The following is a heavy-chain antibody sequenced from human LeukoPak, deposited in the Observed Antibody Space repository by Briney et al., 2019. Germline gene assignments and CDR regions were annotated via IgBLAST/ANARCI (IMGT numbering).Heavy chain of an antibody. Sequence: SETLSLTCAVYGGSFSGYYWSWIRQPPGKGLEWIGEINHSGSTNYNPSLKSRVTISVDTSKNQFSLKLSSVTAADTAVYYCASKLGYSTSSGIYWGQGTLVTVSS. CDR2: INHSGST. J-gene: IGHJ4*02. V-gene: IGHV4-34*01. CDR1: GGSFSGYY. D-gene: IGHD6-6*01. CDR3: ASKLGYSTSSGIY.